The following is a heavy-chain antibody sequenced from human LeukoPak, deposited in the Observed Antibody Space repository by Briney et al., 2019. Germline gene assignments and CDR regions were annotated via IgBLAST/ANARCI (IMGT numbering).Heavy chain of an antibody. V-gene: IGHV3-30-3*01. Sequence: PGGSLRLSCAASGFTFSSYAMHWVRQAPGKGLEWVAVISYDGSNKYYADSVKGRFTISRDNSKNTLYLQMNSLRAEDTAVYYCAKDRLRGYFDYWGQGTLVTVSS. CDR1: GFTFSSYA. J-gene: IGHJ4*02. CDR3: AKDRLRGYFDY. D-gene: IGHD3-10*01. CDR2: ISYDGSNK.